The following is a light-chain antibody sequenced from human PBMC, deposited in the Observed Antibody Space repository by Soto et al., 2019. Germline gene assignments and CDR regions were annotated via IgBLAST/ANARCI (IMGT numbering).Light chain of an antibody. J-gene: IGLJ1*01. Sequence: QSVLTQPPSVSAAPGQKVTISCSGSSSNIGGNSVSWYQQPPGTAPKLLIYDDNKRPSGIPDRFSGSKSGTSATLGITGFQTGDEADYYCGSWDSRLSDYVFGNGTKVTV. V-gene: IGLV1-51*01. CDR1: SSNIGGNS. CDR3: GSWDSRLSDYV. CDR2: DDN.